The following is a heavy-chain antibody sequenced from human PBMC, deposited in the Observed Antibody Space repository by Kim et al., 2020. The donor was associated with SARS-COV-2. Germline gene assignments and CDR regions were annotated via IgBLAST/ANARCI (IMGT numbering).Heavy chain of an antibody. J-gene: IGHJ6*02. CDR1: GLSFDSSA. Sequence: GGSLRLSCAASGLSFDSSAMNWVRQAPGKGLEWVAVISYDGRNKENADAVKGRFTISRDNSKSTLYLQMNSLRVEDTAVYYCARGNYNESLSLSAYSNGIYLWGQGPTVTVSS. CDR2: ISYDGRNK. V-gene: IGHV3-30-3*01. CDR3: ARGNYNESLSLSAYSNGIYL. D-gene: IGHD3-10*01.